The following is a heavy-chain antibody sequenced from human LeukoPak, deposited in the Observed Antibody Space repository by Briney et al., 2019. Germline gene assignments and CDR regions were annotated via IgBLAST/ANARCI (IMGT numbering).Heavy chain of an antibody. CDR3: GRGWLKTGIEY. Sequence: SQTLSLTCGISGDNVSGNSGTWNWIRQSPSRGLEWLGRTYYKSKWYNDYAVSVKSRITINPDTSNNQFSLQLDSVSPEDTAVYFCGRGWLKTGIEYWGQGTLVTVSS. D-gene: IGHD5-12*01. V-gene: IGHV6-1*01. CDR1: GDNVSGNSGT. J-gene: IGHJ4*02. CDR2: TYYKSKWYN.